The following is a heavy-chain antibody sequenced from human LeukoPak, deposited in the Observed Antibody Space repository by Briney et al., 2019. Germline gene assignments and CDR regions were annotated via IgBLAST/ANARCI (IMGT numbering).Heavy chain of an antibody. D-gene: IGHD1-26*01. CDR1: GFTFSSYA. CDR3: AKRGPIVGATSGARYYFDY. CDR2: ISGSGGST. V-gene: IGHV3-23*01. Sequence: GGSLRLSCAASGFTFSSYAMSWVRQAPGNGLEWVSAISGSGGSTYYADSVKGRFTISRDNSKNTLYLQMNSLRAEDTAVYYCAKRGPIVGATSGARYYFDYWGQGTLVTVSS. J-gene: IGHJ4*02.